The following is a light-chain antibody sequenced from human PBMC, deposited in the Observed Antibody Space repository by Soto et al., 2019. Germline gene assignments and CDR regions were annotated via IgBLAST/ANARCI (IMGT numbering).Light chain of an antibody. CDR3: QQFGDCSS. CDR2: DSS. Sequence: EIRMTQSPATLSVSPGDNATLSCRASQSVSSHVVWYQQKPGQAPRILISDSSTRAPGNPARFSGSGSGTEFTRTISSLQSDDFAVYYCQQFGDCSSFGLGTKVEI. J-gene: IGKJ1*01. V-gene: IGKV3D-15*01. CDR1: QSVSSH.